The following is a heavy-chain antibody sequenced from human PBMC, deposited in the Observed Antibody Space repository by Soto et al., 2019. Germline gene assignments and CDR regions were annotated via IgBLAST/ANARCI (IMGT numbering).Heavy chain of an antibody. CDR1: GCTFSSYA. V-gene: IGHV1-69*13. CDR2: IIPIFGTA. Sequence: SVKVSCKASGCTFSSYAISWVRQAPGQVLEWMGGIIPIFGTANYAQKFQGRVTITADESTSTAYMELSSLRSEDTAVYYCARDRIVIVPAARYNWFDPWGQGTLVTVSS. J-gene: IGHJ5*02. D-gene: IGHD2-2*01. CDR3: ARDRIVIVPAARYNWFDP.